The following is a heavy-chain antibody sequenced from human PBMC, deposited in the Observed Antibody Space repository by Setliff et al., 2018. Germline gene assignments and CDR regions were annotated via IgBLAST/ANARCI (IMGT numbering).Heavy chain of an antibody. CDR3: ARTCSGSGCYAGLES. D-gene: IGHD2-15*01. CDR1: GFTFSTYR. CDR2: IWGDGGTE. V-gene: IGHV3-33*08. J-gene: IGHJ4*02. Sequence: GGSLRLSCAASGFTFSTYRMHWVRQAPGKGLEWVAVIWGDGGTEYHADSVKGRFTISRDNSKNTLYLQMNSLRPEDTAVYYCARTCSGSGCYAGLESWGQGTPVTVSS.